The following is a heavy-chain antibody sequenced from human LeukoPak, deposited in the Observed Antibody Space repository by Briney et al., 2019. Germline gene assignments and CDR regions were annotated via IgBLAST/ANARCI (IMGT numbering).Heavy chain of an antibody. CDR1: GYTFTSYD. CDR3: ARDLIPHYDSGSYYSWDY. D-gene: IGHD3-10*01. V-gene: IGHV1-8*01. J-gene: IGHJ4*02. CDR2: MNPNSGNT. Sequence: GASVKVSCKASGYTFTSYDINWVRQATGQGLEWMGWMNPNSGNTGYAQKFQGRVTITADKSTSTAYMELSSLRSEDTAVYYCARDLIPHYDSGSYYSWDYWGQGTLVTVSS.